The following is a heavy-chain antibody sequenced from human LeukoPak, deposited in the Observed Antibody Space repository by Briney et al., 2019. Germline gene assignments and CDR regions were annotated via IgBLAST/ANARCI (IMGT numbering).Heavy chain of an antibody. CDR1: GGSISNTNYY. Sequence: SETLSLTCTVSGGSISNTNYYWGWIRQPPGKGLEWIGSIFYSGSSYCNPSLKSRVTISVDTSKNQFSLKLSSVTAADTAVYYCARNGAAAGPYYFDYWGQGTLVTVSS. CDR2: IFYSGSS. V-gene: IGHV4-39*07. D-gene: IGHD6-13*01. J-gene: IGHJ4*02. CDR3: ARNGAAAGPYYFDY.